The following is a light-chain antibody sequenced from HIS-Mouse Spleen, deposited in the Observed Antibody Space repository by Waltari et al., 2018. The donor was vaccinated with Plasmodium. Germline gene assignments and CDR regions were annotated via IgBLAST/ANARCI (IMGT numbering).Light chain of an antibody. CDR3: CSYAGSYTYV. CDR1: SSGVGGFTQ. J-gene: IGLJ1*01. CDR2: DVS. V-gene: IGLV2-11*01. Sequence: QSALTQPRLVSGSPGQAVTISCTGTSSGVGGFTQCPWYQQHPGKAPKIMIYDVSKRPSGVPDRFSGSKSGNTASLTISGLQAEDEADYYCCSYAGSYTYVFGTGTKVTVL.